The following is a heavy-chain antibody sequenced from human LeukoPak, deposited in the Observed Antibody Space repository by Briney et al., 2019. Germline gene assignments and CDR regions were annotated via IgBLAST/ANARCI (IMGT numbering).Heavy chain of an antibody. Sequence: GGSLRLSCEVSGFTFNNAWMSWVRQAPGKGLEWLGRIKSGADGGTTDFATPVRGRFTISRDDSKNTLYLQMSNVKAEDTATYYCSTGRRWEALPDYWGRGTLVTVSS. CDR2: IKSGADGGTT. CDR1: GFTFNNAW. D-gene: IGHD1-26*01. CDR3: STGRRWEALPDY. J-gene: IGHJ4*02. V-gene: IGHV3-15*01.